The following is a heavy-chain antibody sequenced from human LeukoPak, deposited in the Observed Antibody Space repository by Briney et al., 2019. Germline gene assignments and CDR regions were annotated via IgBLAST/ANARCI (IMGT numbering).Heavy chain of an antibody. CDR1: GYTFTSYD. V-gene: IGHV1-8*03. D-gene: IGHD5-18*01. CDR3: ARATRGYSYGYRYYFDY. CDR2: MNPNSGNT. J-gene: IGHJ4*02. Sequence: ASVKVSCKASGYTFTSYDINWVRQATGQGLEWMGWMNPNSGNTGYAQKFQGRVTITRNTSISTAYMELSSLRSEDTAVYYCARATRGYSYGYRYYFDYWDQGTLVTVSS.